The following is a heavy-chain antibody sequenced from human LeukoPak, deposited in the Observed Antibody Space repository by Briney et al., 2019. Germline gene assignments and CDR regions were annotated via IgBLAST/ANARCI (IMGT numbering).Heavy chain of an antibody. J-gene: IGHJ4*02. Sequence: TSETLSLTCAVYGGSFSGYYWSWIRQPPGKGLEWIGEINHSGSTNYNPSLKSRVTISVDTSKNQFSLKLSSVTAADTAVYYCASATTYYYDSSGYYRKWGQGTLVTVSS. CDR1: GGSFSGYY. V-gene: IGHV4-34*01. CDR3: ASATTYYYDSSGYYRK. CDR2: INHSGST. D-gene: IGHD3-22*01.